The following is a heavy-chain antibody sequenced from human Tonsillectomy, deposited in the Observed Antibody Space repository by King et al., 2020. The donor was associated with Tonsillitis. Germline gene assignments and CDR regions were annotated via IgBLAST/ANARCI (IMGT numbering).Heavy chain of an antibody. CDR1: GGSISNSY. CDR3: AGKAVTGNLHFDP. CDR2: IYDSGDT. D-gene: IGHD6-19*01. Sequence: QLQESGPGLVKPSETLSLTCTVSGGSISNSYWSWIRQPPGKGLEWIGYIYDSGDTNYNPSLESRVTISVDTSKIQFSLKLTSVTAADTAVYYCAGKAVTGNLHFDPCGQGTLVTVSS. J-gene: IGHJ5*02. V-gene: IGHV4-59*01.